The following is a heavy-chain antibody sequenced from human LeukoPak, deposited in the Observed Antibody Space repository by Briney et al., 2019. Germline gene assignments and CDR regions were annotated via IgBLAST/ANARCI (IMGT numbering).Heavy chain of an antibody. V-gene: IGHV3-23*01. CDR3: AKDRYSSSWYLHPLDY. Sequence: GGSLRLSCAASGFTFSSYGMSWVRQAPGKGLEWVSAISGSGGSTYYADSVKGRFTISRDNSKNTLYLQMNSLRAEDTAVYYCAKDRYSSSWYLHPLDYWGQGTLVTVSS. J-gene: IGHJ4*02. CDR2: ISGSGGST. CDR1: GFTFSSYG. D-gene: IGHD6-13*01.